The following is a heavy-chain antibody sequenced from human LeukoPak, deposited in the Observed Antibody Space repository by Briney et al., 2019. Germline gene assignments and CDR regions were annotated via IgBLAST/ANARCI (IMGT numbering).Heavy chain of an antibody. Sequence: GGSLRLSCAASGFTFSTYGMHWVRQAPGKGLEWLVVISSSGGTQYYADSVKGRFTISRDNSKNTLYLQMNSLRAEDTAVYYCARGVGYSGWFDPWGQGTLVTVSS. V-gene: IGHV3-30*03. CDR1: GFTFSTYG. CDR2: ISSSGGTQ. CDR3: ARGVGYSGWFDP. J-gene: IGHJ5*02. D-gene: IGHD5-18*01.